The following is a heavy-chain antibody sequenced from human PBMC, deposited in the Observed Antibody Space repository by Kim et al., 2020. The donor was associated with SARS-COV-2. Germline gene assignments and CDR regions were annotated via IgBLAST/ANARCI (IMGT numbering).Heavy chain of an antibody. CDR2: IYSSGSST. CDR1: GFTFSSYA. D-gene: IGHD2-15*01. V-gene: IGHV3-23*03. J-gene: IGHJ4*02. Sequence: GGSLRLSCAASGFTFSSYAMSWVRQAPGKGLEWVSVIYSSGSSTYYADSVKGRFTLSRDNSKNTLYLQMNSLRAEDTAVYYCAKGGAMVVDAGRKYFDYWGQGTLVTVSS. CDR3: AKGGAMVVDAGRKYFDY.